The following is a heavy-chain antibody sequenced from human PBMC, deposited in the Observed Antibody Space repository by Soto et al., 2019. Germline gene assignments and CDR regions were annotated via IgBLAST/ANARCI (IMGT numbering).Heavy chain of an antibody. V-gene: IGHV4-34*01. Sequence: PSETLALTCDVYGGSFSGYIWTWIRQTPGKGLQWIGQINHSGSANYNPSLKSRVTISVHTSKSQFSLELSSVTAADTAVYYCARGLISGSHYSGGWYYFDSCGQGTMVTVSS. CDR3: ARGLISGSHYSGGWYYFDS. CDR2: INHSGSA. D-gene: IGHD1-26*01. CDR1: GGSFSGYI. J-gene: IGHJ4*03.